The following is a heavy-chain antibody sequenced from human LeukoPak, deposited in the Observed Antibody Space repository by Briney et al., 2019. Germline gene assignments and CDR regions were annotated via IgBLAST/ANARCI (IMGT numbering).Heavy chain of an antibody. Sequence: GGSLRLSCAASGFTFSSHWMHWVRQAPGKGLVWVSRINSDGSSISYADSVKGRFTISRDNAKNTLYLQMNSLRAEDTAVYYCAKETSSGNFVTIDCWGQGALVTVSS. CDR2: INSDGSSI. CDR3: AKETSSGNFVTIDC. CDR1: GFTFSSHW. V-gene: IGHV3-74*01. J-gene: IGHJ4*02. D-gene: IGHD1-26*01.